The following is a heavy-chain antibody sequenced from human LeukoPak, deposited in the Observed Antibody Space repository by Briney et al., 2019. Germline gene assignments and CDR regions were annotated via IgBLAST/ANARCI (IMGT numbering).Heavy chain of an antibody. CDR2: INHSGST. J-gene: IGHJ5*02. Sequence: SETLSLTCAVYGGSFSGYYWCWIRQPPGKGLEWIGEINHSGSTNYNPSLKSRVTISVDTSKNQFSLKLSSVTAADTAVYYCARSAVAGKGETVNWFDPWGQGTLVTVSS. V-gene: IGHV4-34*01. CDR3: ARSAVAGKGETVNWFDP. CDR1: GGSFSGYY. D-gene: IGHD6-19*01.